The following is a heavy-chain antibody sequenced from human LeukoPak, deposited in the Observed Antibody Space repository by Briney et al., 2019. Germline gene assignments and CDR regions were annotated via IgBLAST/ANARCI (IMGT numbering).Heavy chain of an antibody. J-gene: IGHJ4*02. Sequence: GGSLRLPCAASGFTFSSYAMSWVRQAPGKGLEWVSAISGSGGSTYYADSVKGRFTISRDNSKNTLYLQMNSLRAEDTAVYYCAKKSYGDYWYYFDYWGQGTLVTVSS. CDR2: ISGSGGST. D-gene: IGHD4-17*01. CDR3: AKKSYGDYWYYFDY. CDR1: GFTFSSYA. V-gene: IGHV3-23*01.